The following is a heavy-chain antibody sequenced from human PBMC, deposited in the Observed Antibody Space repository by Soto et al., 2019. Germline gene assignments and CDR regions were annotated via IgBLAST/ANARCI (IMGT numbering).Heavy chain of an antibody. CDR3: ARTRAVWFDP. V-gene: IGHV4-39*01. CDR2: VYYSGST. Sequence: QLQLQESGPGLVKPSETLSLTCTVSGGSISSSSYYWGWIRQPPGKGLEWIGSVYYSGSTYYNPSLKSRVTISVDTSKNQFSLKLSSVTAADTAVYYCARTRAVWFDPWGQGTLVTVSS. J-gene: IGHJ5*02. D-gene: IGHD6-19*01. CDR1: GGSISSSSYY.